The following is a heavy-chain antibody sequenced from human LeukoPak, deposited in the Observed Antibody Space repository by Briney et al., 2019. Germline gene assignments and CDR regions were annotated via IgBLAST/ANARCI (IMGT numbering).Heavy chain of an antibody. CDR2: INADGTTT. V-gene: IGHV3-74*01. Sequence: PGGSLRLSCAASGFTFSTYFMHWVRQAPGEGLVWVSRINADGTTTRYADSVKGRFTISRDNAKNTLYLQMNSLRAEDTAVYFCAKSLASYSSSWQFSYYLDYWGQGALVTVSS. J-gene: IGHJ4*02. D-gene: IGHD6-13*01. CDR3: AKSLASYSSSWQFSYYLDY. CDR1: GFTFSTYF.